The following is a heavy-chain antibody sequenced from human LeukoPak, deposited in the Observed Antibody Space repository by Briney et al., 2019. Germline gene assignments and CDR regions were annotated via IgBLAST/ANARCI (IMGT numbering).Heavy chain of an antibody. J-gene: IGHJ4*02. Sequence: GGSLRLSCAASGFTVSSNYMSWVRQAPGKGLEWVSVIYSGGSTYYADSEKGRFTISRDNSKNTLYLQMDSLRAEDTAVYYCARDRAWNYFDYWGQGTLVTVSS. CDR2: IYSGGST. CDR3: ARDRAWNYFDY. CDR1: GFTVSSNY. D-gene: IGHD3-3*01. V-gene: IGHV3-53*05.